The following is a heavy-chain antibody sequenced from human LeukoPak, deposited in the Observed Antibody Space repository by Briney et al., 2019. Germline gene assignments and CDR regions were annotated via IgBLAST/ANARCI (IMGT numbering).Heavy chain of an antibody. D-gene: IGHD3-10*01. V-gene: IGHV1-69*04. CDR3: ARVLLSAYYYGSDP. CDR1: GGTFSSYA. J-gene: IGHJ5*02. Sequence: SVKVSCKASGGTFSSYAISWVRQAPGQGLEWMGRIIPILGIANYAQKFQGRVTITADKSTSTAYMELSSLRSEDTAVYYCARVLLSAYYYGSDPWGQGTLVTVSS. CDR2: IIPILGIA.